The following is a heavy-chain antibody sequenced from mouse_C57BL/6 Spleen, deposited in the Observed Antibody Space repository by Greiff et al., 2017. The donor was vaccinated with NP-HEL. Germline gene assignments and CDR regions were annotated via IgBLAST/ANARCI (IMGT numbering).Heavy chain of an antibody. CDR3: ARENYGSSFDY. CDR2: ISSGSSTI. Sequence: EVMLVESGGGLVKPGGSLKLSCAASGFTFSDYGMHWVRQAPEKGLEWVAYISSGSSTIYYAATVKGRFTISRDNAKNTLFLQMTSLRSEDTAMYYCARENYGSSFDYWGQGTTLTVSS. D-gene: IGHD1-1*01. J-gene: IGHJ2*01. V-gene: IGHV5-17*01. CDR1: GFTFSDYG.